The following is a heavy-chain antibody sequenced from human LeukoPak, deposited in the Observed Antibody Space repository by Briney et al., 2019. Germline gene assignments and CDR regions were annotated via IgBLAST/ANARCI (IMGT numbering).Heavy chain of an antibody. V-gene: IGHV4-38-2*01. D-gene: IGHD4-17*01. CDR2: IYHSGST. Sequence: PSETLSLTCAVSGYSISSGYYWGWIRQPPGKGLEWIANIYHSGSTYYNPSLKRRITIAVDTSKNQFSLKLSSVTAGDTAVYYCARPLSYGSWFDPWGQGTLVTVSS. CDR3: ARPLSYGSWFDP. CDR1: GYSISSGYY. J-gene: IGHJ5*02.